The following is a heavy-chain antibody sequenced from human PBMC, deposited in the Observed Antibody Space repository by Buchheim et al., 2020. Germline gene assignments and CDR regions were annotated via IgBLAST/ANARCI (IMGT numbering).Heavy chain of an antibody. D-gene: IGHD4-23*01. CDR1: GGSISGSGYY. CDR2: TLYSGST. CDR3: ARSVEDSTSVANFDY. J-gene: IGHJ4*02. V-gene: IGHV4-39*01. Sequence: QLQLQESGPGLVKPSETLSLTCTVSGGSISGSGYYWGWIRQPPGRGLEWIGSTLYSGSTYYNPSLKSRVTISVDTSKNQLSLKLTSVTAADTAVFYRARSVEDSTSVANFDYWGQGTL.